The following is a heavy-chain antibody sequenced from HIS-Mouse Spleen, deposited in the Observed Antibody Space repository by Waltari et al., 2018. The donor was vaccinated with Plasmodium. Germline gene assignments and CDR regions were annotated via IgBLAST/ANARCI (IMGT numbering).Heavy chain of an antibody. CDR1: GFTFRSYW. D-gene: IGHD6-13*01. V-gene: IGHV3-7*01. Sequence: EVQLVESGGGLVQPGGSLRLSCAASGFTFRSYWMSWVRQAPGKGVEWVANIKQDGSEKYYVDSVKGRFTISRDNAKNSLYLQMNSLRAEDTAVYYCARVLGYKAAAGTFVEYFQHWGQGTLVTVSS. CDR3: ARVLGYKAAAGTFVEYFQH. J-gene: IGHJ1*01. CDR2: IKQDGSEK.